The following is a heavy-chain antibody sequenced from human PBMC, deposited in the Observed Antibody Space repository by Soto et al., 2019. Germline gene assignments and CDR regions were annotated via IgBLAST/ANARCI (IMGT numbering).Heavy chain of an antibody. CDR3: ARDLQYRYSGSYSGFDY. CDR1: GFTFSSYG. J-gene: IGHJ4*02. V-gene: IGHV3-33*01. D-gene: IGHD1-26*01. Sequence: GGSLRLSCAASGFTFSSYGMHWVRQAPGKGLEWVAIIWYDGSKKYYGDSVKGRFTISRDNSKNTLYLQMNSLRAEDTAVYYCARDLQYRYSGSYSGFDYWGQGTLVTVSS. CDR2: IWYDGSKK.